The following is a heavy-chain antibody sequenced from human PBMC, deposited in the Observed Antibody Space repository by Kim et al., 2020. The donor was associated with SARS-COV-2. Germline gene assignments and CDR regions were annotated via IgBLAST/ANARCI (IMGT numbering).Heavy chain of an antibody. CDR1: GGSISSSSYY. Sequence: SETLSLTCTVSGGSISSSSYYWGWIRQPPGKGLEWIGSIYYSGSTYYNPSLKSRVTISVDTSKNQFSLKLSSVTAADTAVYYCARTGLATGGFDYWGQGTLVTVSS. CDR3: ARTGLATGGFDY. CDR2: IYYSGST. V-gene: IGHV4-39*01. J-gene: IGHJ4*02. D-gene: IGHD5-12*01.